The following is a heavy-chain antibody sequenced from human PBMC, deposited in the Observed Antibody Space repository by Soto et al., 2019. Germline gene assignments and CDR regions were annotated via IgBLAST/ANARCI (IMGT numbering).Heavy chain of an antibody. CDR1: GYTFTVYY. CDR3: ATLSSSWYNFDY. J-gene: IGHJ4*02. D-gene: IGHD6-13*01. V-gene: IGHV1-2*02. Sequence: ASVKVSCKSCGYTFTVYYMHWVRQAPGQGLEWMGWINPNSGGTNYAQKFQGRVTMTRDTSISTAYMELSRLRSDDTAVYYCATLSSSWYNFDYWGQGTLVTVSS. CDR2: INPNSGGT.